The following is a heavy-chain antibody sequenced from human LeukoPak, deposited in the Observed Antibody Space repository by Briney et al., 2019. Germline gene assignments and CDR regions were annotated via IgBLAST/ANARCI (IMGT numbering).Heavy chain of an antibody. J-gene: IGHJ4*02. V-gene: IGHV3-74*01. CDR1: GFTFRSYW. CDR3: VRAGDDFNFDY. Sequence: GGSLRLSCAASGFTFRSYWMHWVRQAPGKGPEWVSRVIRDGSFTNYADSVKGRFTISRDNAKNTLYLQMSSLRAEDTAVYFCVRAGDDFNFDYWGQGSLVTVSS. CDR2: VIRDGSFT. D-gene: IGHD5-24*01.